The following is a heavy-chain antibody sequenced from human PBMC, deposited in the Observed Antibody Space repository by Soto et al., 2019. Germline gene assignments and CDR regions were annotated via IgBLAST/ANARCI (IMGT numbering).Heavy chain of an antibody. V-gene: IGHV4-4*07. D-gene: IGHD3-16*01. CDR3: VRDGTKTLRYCIDL. CDR1: GASFSGFY. CDR2: IYATGST. Sequence: SETLSLTCTVSGASFSGFYWSWIRKAAGKGLEWIGGIYATGSTNYNPSLKSRVMMSVDTSKKQFSLMLRSVTAADTAVYYCVRDGTKTLRYCIDLWGQGITVTVSS. J-gene: IGHJ6*02.